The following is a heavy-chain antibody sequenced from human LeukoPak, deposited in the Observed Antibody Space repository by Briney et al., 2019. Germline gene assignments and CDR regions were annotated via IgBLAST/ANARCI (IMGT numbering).Heavy chain of an antibody. V-gene: IGHV4-4*02. CDR3: XXXXXXXXXXXXXXXXXYXXV. J-gene: IGHJ6*03. CDR2: IYHSGST. Sequence: GSXXSSNWWSWVRPPPXXGXEWIGEIYHSGSTNYNPSLKSRVTISVDTSKNKFSLKLSSVTAADTAVYYXXXXXXXXXXXXXXXXXXYXXVWXKGTTXXISS. CDR1: GSXXSSNW.